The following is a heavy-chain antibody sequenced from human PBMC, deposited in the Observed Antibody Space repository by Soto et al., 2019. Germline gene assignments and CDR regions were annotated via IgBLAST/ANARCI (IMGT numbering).Heavy chain of an antibody. CDR3: ARVALSSGGYRLVFDY. Sequence: EVQLVESGGGLVQPGGSLRLSCTASGFTFSDHYMDWVRQAPGKGLEWVGRIKNRANSYSTQYAASVKGRIIISRDDSQSSLYLQMSSLKTEDTAVYYCARVALSSGGYRLVFDYCGQGALVTVSS. CDR1: GFTFSDHY. D-gene: IGHD3-10*01. CDR2: IKNRANSYST. V-gene: IGHV3-72*01. J-gene: IGHJ4*02.